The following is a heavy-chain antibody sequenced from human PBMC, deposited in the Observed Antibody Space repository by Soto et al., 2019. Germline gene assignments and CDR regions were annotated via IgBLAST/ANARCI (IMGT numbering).Heavy chain of an antibody. J-gene: IGHJ6*03. CDR2: TYYRPRWYH. D-gene: IGHD3-16*01. CDR3: RGGVTRHWHDMDV. Sequence: PSPTPSLTCPISGDSVSSSRAAWNWTTQSPSGGLEWLGRTYYRPRWYHDYAVSVRSRITINPDTSKNQFSLHLNSVTPDDTAVYCCRGGVTRHWHDMDVWGKGTTVTVSS. CDR1: GDSVSSSRAA. V-gene: IGHV6-1*01.